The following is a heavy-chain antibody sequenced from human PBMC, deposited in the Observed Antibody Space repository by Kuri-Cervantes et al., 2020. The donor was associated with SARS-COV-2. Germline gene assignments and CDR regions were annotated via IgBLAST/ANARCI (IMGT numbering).Heavy chain of an antibody. CDR3: AREHCSSTSCYGFDY. J-gene: IGHJ4*02. D-gene: IGHD2-2*01. Sequence: LSLSCAASGFTFDDYAMHWVRQAPGKGLEWVSGISWNSGSIGYADSVKGRFTISRDNAKNSLYLQMNSLRAEDTAVYYCAREHCSSTSCYGFDYWGQGTLVTVSS. CDR2: ISWNSGSI. CDR1: GFTFDDYA. V-gene: IGHV3-9*01.